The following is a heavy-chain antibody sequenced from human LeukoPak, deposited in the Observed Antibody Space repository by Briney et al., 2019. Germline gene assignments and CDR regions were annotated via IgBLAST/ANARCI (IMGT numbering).Heavy chain of an antibody. CDR3: ARDSDGGSHIVDY. Sequence: GGSLGLSCAASGFTFSSYWMSWVRQAPGKGLEWVANIKQDGSEKYYVDSVKGRFTISRDNAKNSLYLQMNSLRAEDTAVYYCARDSDGGSHIVDYWGQGTLVTVSS. D-gene: IGHD2-15*01. CDR2: IKQDGSEK. V-gene: IGHV3-7*03. J-gene: IGHJ4*02. CDR1: GFTFSSYW.